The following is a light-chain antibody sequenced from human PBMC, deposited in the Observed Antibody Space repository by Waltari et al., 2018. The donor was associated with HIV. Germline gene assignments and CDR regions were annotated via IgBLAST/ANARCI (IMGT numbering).Light chain of an antibody. J-gene: IGLJ3*02. CDR2: RNN. CDR1: SSNIGSNS. Sequence: QSELTQPPSVSGTPGQRVTISCSGSSSNIGSNSVYWYQQLPGTAPKLLISRNNPRPSGVPDRFSCSKSGTSASLAISGLRAEDEADYFCAASDDSLSGWLFGGGTKLTVL. V-gene: IGLV1-47*01. CDR3: AASDDSLSGWL.